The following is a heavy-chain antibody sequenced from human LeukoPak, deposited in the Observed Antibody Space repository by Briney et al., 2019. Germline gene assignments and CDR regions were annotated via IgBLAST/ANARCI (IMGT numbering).Heavy chain of an antibody. CDR3: AREVAAGDCSGGSCPDLYGYNWFDP. CDR2: IIPILGIA. V-gene: IGHV1-69*04. J-gene: IGHJ5*02. Sequence: ASVKVSCKASGGTFSSYAISWVRQAPGQGLEWMGRIIPILGIANYAQKFQGRVTITADKSTSTAYMELSSLRSEDTAVYYCAREVAAGDCSGGSCPDLYGYNWFDPWGQGTLVTVSS. CDR1: GGTFSSYA. D-gene: IGHD2-15*01.